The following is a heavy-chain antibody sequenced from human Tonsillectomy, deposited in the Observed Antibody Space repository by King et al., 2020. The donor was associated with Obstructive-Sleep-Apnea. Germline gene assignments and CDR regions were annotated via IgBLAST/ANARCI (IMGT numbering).Heavy chain of an antibody. CDR2: ISYDGSNK. Sequence: VQLVESGGGVVQPGRSLRLSCAASGFTFSSYGMYWVRQAPGKGLEWVAVISYDGSNKYYADSVKGRFTISRDNSKNTLYLQMNSLRAEDTAVYYCATDWMGGYYVLDYWGQGTLVTVSS. CDR3: ATDWMGGYYVLDY. J-gene: IGHJ4*02. V-gene: IGHV3-30*03. D-gene: IGHD1-26*01. CDR1: GFTFSSYG.